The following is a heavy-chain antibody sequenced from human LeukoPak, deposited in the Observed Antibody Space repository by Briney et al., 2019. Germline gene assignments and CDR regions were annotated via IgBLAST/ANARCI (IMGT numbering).Heavy chain of an antibody. J-gene: IGHJ3*02. CDR3: ARDMSDIVAVVAAAGALDI. CDR2: INPSGVST. V-gene: IGHV1-46*04. Sequence: ASVKVSCKASGGTFSSYAISWVRQAPGQGLEWMGIINPSGVSTSYAQKLQGRVTMTTDTSTNTVYMELSSLKSEDTAVYYCARDMSDIVAVVAAAGALDIWGQGTMVTVSS. D-gene: IGHD2-15*01. CDR1: GGTFSSYA.